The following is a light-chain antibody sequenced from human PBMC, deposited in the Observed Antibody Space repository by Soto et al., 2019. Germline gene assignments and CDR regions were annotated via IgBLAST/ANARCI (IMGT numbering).Light chain of an antibody. CDR1: QSSTNY. V-gene: IGKV1-39*01. J-gene: IGKJ2*01. CDR3: QPSYSTPYT. CDR2: LAS. Sequence: DIQMTQSPSSLSASVGDRVTITCRASQSSTNYLNWYQQKPGKAPNLLINLASGLQNGVPSRFSGSGSGTDFTLTVSSLQPDDFAISYCQPSYSTPYTFGQGTKLEIK.